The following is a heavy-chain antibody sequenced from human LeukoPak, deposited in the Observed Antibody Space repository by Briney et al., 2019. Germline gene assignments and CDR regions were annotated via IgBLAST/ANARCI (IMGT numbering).Heavy chain of an antibody. CDR3: ARGFATLWGGYYGGLYYYYMDV. CDR1: GYTFTSYD. D-gene: IGHD3-3*01. Sequence: ASVKVSCKASGYTFTSYDINWVRQATGQGLEWMGWMNPNSGNTGYAQKFQGRVTMTRNTSISTAYMELSSLRSEDTAVYYCARGFATLWGGYYGGLYYYYMDVWGKGTTVTVSS. V-gene: IGHV1-8*01. CDR2: MNPNSGNT. J-gene: IGHJ6*03.